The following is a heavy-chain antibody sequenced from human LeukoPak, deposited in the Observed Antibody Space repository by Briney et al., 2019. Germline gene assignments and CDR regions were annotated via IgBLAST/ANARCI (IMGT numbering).Heavy chain of an antibody. CDR2: ISSSGSTI. CDR3: ARDGTDIAAAGTTPTFGY. D-gene: IGHD6-13*01. Sequence: GGSLRLSCAASGFTFSSYWMSWVRQAPGKGLEWVSYISSSGSTIYYADSVKGRFTISRDNAKNSLYLQMNSLRAEDTAVYYCARDGTDIAAAGTTPTFGYWGQGTLVTVSS. V-gene: IGHV3-48*04. CDR1: GFTFSSYW. J-gene: IGHJ4*02.